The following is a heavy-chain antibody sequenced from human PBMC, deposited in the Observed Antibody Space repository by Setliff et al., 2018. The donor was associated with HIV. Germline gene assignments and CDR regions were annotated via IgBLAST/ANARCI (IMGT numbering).Heavy chain of an antibody. Sequence: SETLSLTCTVSGDSINSGNYYWSWIRQHPGKGLEWIGYIYYSGSTYYSPSLKSRVTISEDTSKNQFSLKMRSVTAADTAVYYCATSPAGEILGSRPCYFDYWGQGTLVTVSS. V-gene: IGHV4-31*03. CDR2: IYYSGST. CDR1: GDSINSGNYY. D-gene: IGHD3-10*01. J-gene: IGHJ4*02. CDR3: ATSPAGEILGSRPCYFDY.